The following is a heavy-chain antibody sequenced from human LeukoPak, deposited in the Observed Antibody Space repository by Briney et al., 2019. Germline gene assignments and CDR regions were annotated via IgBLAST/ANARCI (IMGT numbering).Heavy chain of an antibody. V-gene: IGHV3-53*01. Sequence: GGSLRLSCVVSGFTVSTNYMSWVRQAPGKGLEWVSLIYSGGSTYYADSVKGRFTISRDSSKNTLYLQMNSLRAEDTAVYYCAKGIKDYYGSGRVPNFDYWGQGTLVTVSS. CDR1: GFTVSTNY. CDR2: IYSGGST. D-gene: IGHD3-10*01. CDR3: AKGIKDYYGSGRVPNFDY. J-gene: IGHJ4*02.